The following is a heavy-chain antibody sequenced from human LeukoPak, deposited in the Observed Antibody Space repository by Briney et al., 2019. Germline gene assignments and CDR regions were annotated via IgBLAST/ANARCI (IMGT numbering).Heavy chain of an antibody. CDR3: ARRGVGATLNYYYGMDV. Sequence: SETLSLTCTVSGGSISSSSYYWGWIRQPPGKGLEWIGSIYHSGSTYYNPSLKSRVTISVDTSKNQFSLKLSSVTAADTAVYYCARRGVGATLNYYYGMDVWGQGTTVTVSS. D-gene: IGHD1-26*01. V-gene: IGHV4-39*01. CDR1: GGSISSSSYY. CDR2: IYHSGST. J-gene: IGHJ6*02.